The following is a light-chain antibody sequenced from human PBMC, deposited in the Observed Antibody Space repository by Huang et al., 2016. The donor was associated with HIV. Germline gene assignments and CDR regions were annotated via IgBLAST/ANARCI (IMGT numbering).Light chain of an antibody. Sequence: EIVMTQSPATLSVSPGERATLSCRASQSVSSNLAWYQQRPGQAPRLLIYGASTRATGIPARFSGNGSGTEFTLTISSLQSEDFAVYYYQQYNNWPPWTFGQGTKVEIK. CDR2: GAS. CDR3: QQYNNWPPWT. CDR1: QSVSSN. V-gene: IGKV3-15*01. J-gene: IGKJ1*01.